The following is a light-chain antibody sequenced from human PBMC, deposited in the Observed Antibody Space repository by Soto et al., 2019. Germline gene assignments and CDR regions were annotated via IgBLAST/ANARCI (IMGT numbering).Light chain of an antibody. CDR1: SSDIGGYNS. J-gene: IGLJ1*01. V-gene: IGLV2-14*01. CDR2: AVS. Sequence: QSVLTQPASVSGSPGQSITISCTGTSSDIGGYNSVSWYQQHPGKAPKLVIYAVSNRPSGVSSRFSGSKSGNTASLTMSGLQAEDEATYYCSAYTVSRTYVFGTGTKVTVL. CDR3: SAYTVSRTYV.